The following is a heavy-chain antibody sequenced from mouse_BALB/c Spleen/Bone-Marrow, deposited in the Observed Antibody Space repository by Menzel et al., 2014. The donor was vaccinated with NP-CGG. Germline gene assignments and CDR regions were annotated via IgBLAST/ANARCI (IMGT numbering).Heavy chain of an antibody. CDR2: ILPGRGST. Sequence: QVQLQQSGAELMKPGASVKISCKATGYTFSSYWIEWVKQRPGHGLEWIGEILPGRGSTNYNEKFKGKATFTSDTSSNTAYMQLSSLTSEDSAVYYRARWDTTAMDYWGQGTSVTVSS. V-gene: IGHV1-9*01. CDR3: ARWDTTAMDY. J-gene: IGHJ4*01. CDR1: GYTFSSYW. D-gene: IGHD1-1*01.